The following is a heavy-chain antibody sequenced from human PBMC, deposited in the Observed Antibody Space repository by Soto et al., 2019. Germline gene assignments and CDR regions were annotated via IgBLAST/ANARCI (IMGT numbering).Heavy chain of an antibody. J-gene: IGHJ6*02. V-gene: IGHV3-48*03. Sequence: EVQLVESGGGLVQPGGSLRLSCAASGFTLSSYEMNWVRQAPGEGLEWVAYISSSGRTIYYADSVKGRFTISRDNAKNSLYMQMNSLRAEDTAIYYCARELVRARGVFEYYYCMDVWGHGTTVTVSS. CDR2: ISSSGRTI. CDR3: ARELVRARGVFEYYYCMDV. CDR1: GFTLSSYE. D-gene: IGHD3-10*01.